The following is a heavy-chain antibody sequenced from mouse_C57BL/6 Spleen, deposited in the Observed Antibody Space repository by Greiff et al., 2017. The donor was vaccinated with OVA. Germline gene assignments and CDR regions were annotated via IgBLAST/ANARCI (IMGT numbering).Heavy chain of an antibody. CDR2: IWRGGST. V-gene: IGHV2-5*01. CDR1: GFSLTSYG. Sequence: QVQLQQSGPGLVQPSQSLSITCTVSGFSLTSYGVHWVRQSPGKGLEWLGVIWRGGSTDYNAAFMSRLSITKDNSKSQVFFKMNSLQADDTAIYYCAKNYYGSSYGYFDVWGTGTTVTVSS. CDR3: AKNYYGSSYGYFDV. J-gene: IGHJ1*03. D-gene: IGHD1-1*01.